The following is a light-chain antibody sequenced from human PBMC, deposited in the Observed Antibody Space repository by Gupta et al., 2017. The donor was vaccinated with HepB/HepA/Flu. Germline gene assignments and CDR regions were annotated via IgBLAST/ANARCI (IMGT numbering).Light chain of an antibody. Sequence: DIVMIQSPLSLSVTPGEPASISCRSSQSLLHVTVYNYLDWYLQKPGQSPQLLIYVGSNRASGVPARFSGSGSGTEFTLKISIVEAEDVGVYSCMQARQSLTFGGGTRLEIK. V-gene: IGKV2-28*01. J-gene: IGKJ4*01. CDR3: MQARQSLT. CDR2: VGS. CDR1: QSLLHVTVYNY.